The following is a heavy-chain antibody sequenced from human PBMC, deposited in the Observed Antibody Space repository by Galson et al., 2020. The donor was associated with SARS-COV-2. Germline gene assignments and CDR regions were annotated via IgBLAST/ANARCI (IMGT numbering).Heavy chain of an antibody. CDR1: GGSISSTTSY. CDR2: VYYSEST. D-gene: IGHD3-10*01. CDR3: ARHRHGSGTYYRPFDY. Sequence: ETSETLSLTCTVSGGSISSTTSYWGWIRQPPGKGLEWIASVYYSESTYYNPSLKSRVTISINTSKNQFSLKLTSVTAADTAVYYCARHRHGSGTYYRPFDYWGQGTLVTVSS. V-gene: IGHV4-39*01. J-gene: IGHJ4*02.